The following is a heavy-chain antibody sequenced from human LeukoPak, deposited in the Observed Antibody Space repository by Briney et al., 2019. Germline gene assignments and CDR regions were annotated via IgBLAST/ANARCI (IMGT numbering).Heavy chain of an antibody. CDR1: GFTSSGYW. V-gene: IGHV3-7*01. J-gene: IGHJ4*02. CDR3: ARPLSRYYYQSTGDAY. CDR2: INQDGSET. Sequence: PGGSLRLSCAASGFTSSGYWMSWVRQAPGKGLEWVANINQDGSETYYVDSVKGRFTISRDNAKNSLYLQLSSLRAEDTAVYYCARPLSRYYYQSTGDAYWGRGTLVTVSS. D-gene: IGHD3-22*01.